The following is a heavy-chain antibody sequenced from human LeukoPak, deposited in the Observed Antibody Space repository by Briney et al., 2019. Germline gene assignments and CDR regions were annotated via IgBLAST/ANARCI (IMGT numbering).Heavy chain of an antibody. CDR1: GFTFTTYA. CDR2: ISGSGGNT. V-gene: IGHV3-23*01. J-gene: IGHJ4*02. Sequence: GGSLRLSCAASGFTFTTYAMNWVRRPPGRGLEWFSAISGSGGNTYYADSVKGRFTVSRDNSKNTLYLQMNSLRAEDTAVYYCAKGVVLARNFDYWGQGTLVTVSS. CDR3: AKGVVLARNFDY. D-gene: IGHD5/OR15-5a*01.